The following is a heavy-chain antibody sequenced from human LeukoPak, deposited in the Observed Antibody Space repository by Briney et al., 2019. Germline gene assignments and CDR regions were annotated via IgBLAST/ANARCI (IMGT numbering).Heavy chain of an antibody. CDR3: AKAAYNSQYYYYYYYMDV. J-gene: IGHJ6*03. CDR1: GFTFSSYA. Sequence: GESLRLSCAASGFTFSSYAMSWVRQAPGKGLEWVSAISGSGGSTYYADSVKGRFTISRDNSKNTLYLQMNSLRAEDTAVYYCAKAAYNSQYYYYYYYMDVWGKGTTVTVSS. V-gene: IGHV3-23*01. CDR2: ISGSGGST. D-gene: IGHD1-20*01.